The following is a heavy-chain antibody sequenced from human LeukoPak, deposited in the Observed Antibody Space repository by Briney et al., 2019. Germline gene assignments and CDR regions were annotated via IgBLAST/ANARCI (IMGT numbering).Heavy chain of an antibody. Sequence: PGGSLRLSCAASGFTFSSYAMSWVRQAPGKGLEWVSAISGSGGSTHYADSVKGRFTISRDNSKNTLYLQMNSLRAEDTAVYYCAKAPDFWSGYYLFDYWGQGTLVTVSS. J-gene: IGHJ4*02. CDR3: AKAPDFWSGYYLFDY. CDR2: ISGSGGST. CDR1: GFTFSSYA. D-gene: IGHD3-3*01. V-gene: IGHV3-23*01.